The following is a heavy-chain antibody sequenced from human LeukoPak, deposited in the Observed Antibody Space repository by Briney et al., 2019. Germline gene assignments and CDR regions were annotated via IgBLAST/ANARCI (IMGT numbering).Heavy chain of an antibody. CDR2: IRSKTNSYET. CDR1: GFSFSGSA. V-gene: IGHV3-73*01. D-gene: IGHD3-10*02. CDR3: AELGITMIGGV. J-gene: IGHJ6*04. Sequence: GGSLRLSCAVSGFSFSGSAMHWVRQASGKGLEWVGRIRSKTNSYETAYGAAVKGRFTISRDDSKNTAYLQMNSLQTEDTAVYYCAELGITMIGGVWGKGTTVTISS.